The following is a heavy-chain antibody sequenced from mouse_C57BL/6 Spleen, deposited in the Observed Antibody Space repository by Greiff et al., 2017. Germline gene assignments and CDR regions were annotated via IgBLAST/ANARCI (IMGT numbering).Heavy chain of an antibody. V-gene: IGHV1-81*01. CDR2: IYPRSGNT. CDR3: ARSDTTVVATTEV. Sequence: VQVVESGAELARPGASVKLSCKASGYTFTSYGISWVKQRTGQGLEWIGEIYPRSGNTYYNEKFKGKATLTADKSSSTAYMELRSLTSEDSAVYFCARSDTTVVATTEVWGTGTTVTVSS. D-gene: IGHD1-1*01. J-gene: IGHJ1*03. CDR1: GYTFTSYG.